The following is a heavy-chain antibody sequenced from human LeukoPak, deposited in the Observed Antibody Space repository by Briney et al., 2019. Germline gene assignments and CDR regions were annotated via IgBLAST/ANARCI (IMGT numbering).Heavy chain of an antibody. V-gene: IGHV3-33*06. CDR3: AKGPYSSGWYGGAEYFQH. J-gene: IGHJ1*01. D-gene: IGHD6-19*01. Sequence: PGRPLRLSCAASGFTFSSYGMHWVRQAPGKGLEWVAVIWYDGSNKYYADSVKGRFTISRDNSKNTLYLQMNSLRAEDTAVYYCAKGPYSSGWYGGAEYFQHWGQGTLVTVSS. CDR2: IWYDGSNK. CDR1: GFTFSSYG.